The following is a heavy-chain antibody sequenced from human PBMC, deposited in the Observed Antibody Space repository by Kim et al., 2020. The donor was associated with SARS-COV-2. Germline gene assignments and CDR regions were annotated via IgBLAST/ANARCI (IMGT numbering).Heavy chain of an antibody. D-gene: IGHD6-13*01. CDR3: ARGGIAAAGADY. CDR2: IYYSGST. V-gene: IGHV4-59*08. CDR1: GGSISSYY. Sequence: SETLSLTCTVSGGSISSYYWSWIRQPPGKGLEWIGYIYYSGSTNYNPSLKSRVTISVDTSKNQFSLKLSSVTAADTAVYYCARGGIAAAGADYWGQGTLV. J-gene: IGHJ4*02.